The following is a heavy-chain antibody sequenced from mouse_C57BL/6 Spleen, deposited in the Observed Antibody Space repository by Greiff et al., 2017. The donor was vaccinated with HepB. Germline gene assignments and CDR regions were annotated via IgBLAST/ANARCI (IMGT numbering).Heavy chain of an antibody. Sequence: EVQLQQPGPELVKPGASVKIPCKASGYTFTDYNMDWVKQSHGQSLEWIGDINPNNGGTISHQKFKGKATLTVDKYSSTAYMELRSLTSEDTAVLYCARSALYVGYHAYCDCWGQGSTLTVPS. CDR3: ARSALYVGYHAYCDC. J-gene: IGHJ2*01. CDR1: GYTFTDYN. CDR2: INPNNGGT. V-gene: IGHV1-18*01. D-gene: IGHD2-3*01.